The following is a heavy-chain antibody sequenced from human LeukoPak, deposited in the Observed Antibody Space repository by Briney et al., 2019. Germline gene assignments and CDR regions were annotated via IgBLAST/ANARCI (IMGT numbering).Heavy chain of an antibody. Sequence: SETLSLTCTVSGGSISGSNFYWGWIRQPPGKGLDWTGSIYYSGSTYTNPSLKSRVTISVDTSKNQFSLKLSSVTAADTAVYYCARVEYSYGYGFDYWGQGTLVTVSS. J-gene: IGHJ4*02. CDR1: GGSISGSNFY. CDR3: ARVEYSYGYGFDY. D-gene: IGHD5-18*01. CDR2: IYYSGST. V-gene: IGHV4-39*07.